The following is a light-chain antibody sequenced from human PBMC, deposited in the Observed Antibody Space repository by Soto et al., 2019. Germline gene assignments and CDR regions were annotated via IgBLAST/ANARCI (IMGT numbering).Light chain of an antibody. J-gene: IGKJ4*01. CDR3: QQANTFPLT. V-gene: IGKV1-5*03. Sequence: DIQMTKSPSTLSASVGDRVTIICRASQSISSWLAWYQQKAGKAPKLLISKASNLDSGVPSRFSGSGSGTEFNLTISSLQPEDFATYYCQQANTFPLTFGGGTKVDI. CDR1: QSISSW. CDR2: KAS.